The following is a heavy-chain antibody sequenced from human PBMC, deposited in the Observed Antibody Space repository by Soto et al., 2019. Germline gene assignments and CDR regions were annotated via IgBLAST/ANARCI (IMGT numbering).Heavy chain of an antibody. Sequence: SGPTLVNPTQTLTLTCSFSGFSLSTSGMCVSWIRQPPGKALEWLALIDWDDDKNYTTSLKTRLTISKDTSKNLGVLTMTNMDPVDTATYYCARGAWYSSSWYYFDYWGQGTLVTVSS. CDR2: IDWDDDK. V-gene: IGHV2-70*01. CDR3: ARGAWYSSSWYYFDY. J-gene: IGHJ4*02. CDR1: GFSLSTSGMC. D-gene: IGHD6-13*01.